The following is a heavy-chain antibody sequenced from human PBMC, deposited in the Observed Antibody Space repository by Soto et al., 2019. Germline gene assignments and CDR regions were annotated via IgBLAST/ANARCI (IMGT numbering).Heavy chain of an antibody. V-gene: IGHV3-30*18. CDR1: GFTFSSYG. CDR2: ISYDGSNK. Sequence: QVQLVESGGGVVQPGRSLRLSCAASGFTFSSYGMHWVRQAPGKGLEWVAVISYDGSNKYYADSVKGRFTISRDNSKNTLYLQMNSLRAEDTAVYYCAKDVLGPGRADGMDVWGQGTTVTVSS. J-gene: IGHJ6*02. CDR3: AKDVLGPGRADGMDV. D-gene: IGHD7-27*01.